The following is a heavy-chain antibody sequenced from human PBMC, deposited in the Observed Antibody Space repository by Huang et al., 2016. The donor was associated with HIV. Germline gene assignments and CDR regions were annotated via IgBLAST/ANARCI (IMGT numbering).Heavy chain of an antibody. CDR1: GYGFSSYW. Sequence: EVLLVQSGAELKEPGESLKISCKASGYGFSSYWIGWVRQQPGKGLEWMGIIYPRDSETKYSPSCDGQVTISADKSTRTAYLQWESLKAPDTAIYFCARQVDGFRSHFDFWGQGTLVSVSS. J-gene: IGHJ4*02. D-gene: IGHD5-18*01. CDR2: IYPRDSET. CDR3: ARQVDGFRSHFDF. V-gene: IGHV5-51*01.